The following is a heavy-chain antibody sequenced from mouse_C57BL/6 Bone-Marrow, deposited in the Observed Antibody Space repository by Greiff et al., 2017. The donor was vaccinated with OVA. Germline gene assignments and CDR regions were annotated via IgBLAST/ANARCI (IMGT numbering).Heavy chain of an antibody. D-gene: IGHD1-1*01. V-gene: IGHV1-64*01. J-gene: IGHJ2*01. CDR1: GYTFTSYW. CDR2: IHPNSGST. Sequence: VQLQQPGAELVKPGASVKLSCKASGYTFTSYWMHWVKQRPGQGLEWIGMIHPNSGSTNYNEKFKSKATLTVDKSSSTAYMQLSSLTSEDSAVYYCARAYGVVAPYFDYWGQGTTLTVSS. CDR3: ARAYGVVAPYFDY.